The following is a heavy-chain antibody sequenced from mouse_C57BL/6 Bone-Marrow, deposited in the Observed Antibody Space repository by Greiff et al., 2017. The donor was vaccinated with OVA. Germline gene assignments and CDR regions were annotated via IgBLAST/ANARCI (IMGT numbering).Heavy chain of an antibody. CDR2: IYPRDGST. CDR3: AKRAYYSVYADAMDY. CDR1: GYTFTDHT. D-gene: IGHD2-12*01. Sequence: VQLQQSDAELVKPGASVKISCKVSGYTFTDHTIHWLQQRPEQGLEWIGYIYPRDGSTKYNEKFKGKATLTADKSSSTAYMQLNSLTSEDSAVYFCAKRAYYSVYADAMDYWGQGTPVTVSS. V-gene: IGHV1-78*01. J-gene: IGHJ4*01.